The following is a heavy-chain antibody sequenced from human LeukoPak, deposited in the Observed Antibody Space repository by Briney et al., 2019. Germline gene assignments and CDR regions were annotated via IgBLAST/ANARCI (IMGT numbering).Heavy chain of an antibody. Sequence: SETLSLTCTVSGGSISSGNYYWSWIRQHPGKGLEWIGYIHHSGSTYYNPSLKSRVIISEDTSKNQFSLKLNSVTAADTAVYYCASYGSGSYRFDPWGQGTLVTVS. CDR1: GGSISSGNYY. CDR2: IHHSGST. J-gene: IGHJ5*02. V-gene: IGHV4-31*03. CDR3: ASYGSGSYRFDP. D-gene: IGHD3-10*01.